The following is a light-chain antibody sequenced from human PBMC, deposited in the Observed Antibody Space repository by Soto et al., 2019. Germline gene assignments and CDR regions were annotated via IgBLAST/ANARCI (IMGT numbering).Light chain of an antibody. J-gene: IGLJ2*01. Sequence: QSALTQPPSASGSPGQSVTISCTGTSSDVGAYNYVSWYQQHPGRAPKLMIYEVRKRPSGVPDRFSGSKSDNTASLAISGLQSEDEADYYCAAWDDTLNGPYVVFGGGTKLTVL. CDR3: AAWDDTLNGPYVV. CDR1: SSDVGAYNY. V-gene: IGLV2-8*01. CDR2: EVR.